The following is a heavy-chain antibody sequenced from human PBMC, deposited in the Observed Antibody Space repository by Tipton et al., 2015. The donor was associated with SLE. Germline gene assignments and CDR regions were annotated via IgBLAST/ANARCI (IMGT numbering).Heavy chain of an antibody. Sequence: QSGAEVKKPGASVKVSCKASGYTFTSYGISWVRQAPGQGLEWMGWISAYNGNTNYAQKRQGRVTMTTDTSTSTAYVELRSLRSDDTAVYYCARATVLRYFDWLSPYYYYYGMDVWGQGTTVTVSS. D-gene: IGHD3-9*01. V-gene: IGHV1-18*01. CDR3: ARATVLRYFDWLSPYYYYYGMDV. J-gene: IGHJ6*02. CDR1: GYTFTSYG. CDR2: ISAYNGNT.